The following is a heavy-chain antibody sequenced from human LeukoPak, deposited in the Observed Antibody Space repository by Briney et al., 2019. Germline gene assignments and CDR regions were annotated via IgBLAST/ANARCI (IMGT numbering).Heavy chain of an antibody. D-gene: IGHD5-24*01. CDR1: GYSFTGYY. CDR2: INPHSGDT. J-gene: IGHJ4*02. CDR3: ARDDRGTATTYVH. V-gene: IGHV1-2*02. Sequence: ASVKVSRKASGYSFTGYYMHWVRRAAGQGLEWMGWINPHSGDTDYAQKFQGRVTVTRDTSINTAYMELSRLTSDDTAVYYCARDDRGTATTYVHWGEGTLVTVSS.